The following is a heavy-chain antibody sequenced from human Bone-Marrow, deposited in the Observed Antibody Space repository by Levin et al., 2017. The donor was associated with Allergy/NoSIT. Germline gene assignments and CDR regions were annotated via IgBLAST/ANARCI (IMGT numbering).Heavy chain of an antibody. J-gene: IGHJ4*02. CDR1: GFTFSSYG. CDR2: IWYDGSNK. V-gene: IGHV3-33*01. D-gene: IGHD4-17*01. CDR3: ARGGPTTYGDPYFDY. Sequence: PGGSLRLSCAASGFTFSSYGMHWVRQAPGKGLEWVAVIWYDGSNKYYADSVKGRFTISRDNSKNTLYLQMNSLRAEDTAVYYCARGGPTTYGDPYFDYWGQGTLVTVSS.